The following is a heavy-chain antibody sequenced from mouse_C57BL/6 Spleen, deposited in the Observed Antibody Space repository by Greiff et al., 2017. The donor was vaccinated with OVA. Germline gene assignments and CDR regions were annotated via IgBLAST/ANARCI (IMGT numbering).Heavy chain of an antibody. Sequence: EVKLQESGPGLVKPSQSLSLTCSVTGYSITSGYYWNWIRQFPGNKLEWMGYISYDGSNNYNPSLNNRFSITRDTSKNQFFLKLNSVTTEDTATYYCAREFTTVVATFPYWYFDVWGTGTTVTVSS. CDR3: AREFTTVVATFPYWYFDV. J-gene: IGHJ1*03. CDR2: ISYDGSN. CDR1: GYSITSGYY. D-gene: IGHD1-1*01. V-gene: IGHV3-6*01.